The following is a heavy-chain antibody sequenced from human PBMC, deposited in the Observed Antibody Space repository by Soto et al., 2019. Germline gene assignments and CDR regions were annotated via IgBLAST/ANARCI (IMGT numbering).Heavy chain of an antibody. D-gene: IGHD6-19*01. Sequence: PGGSLRLSCAASGFTFSSYGMHWVRQAPGKGLEWVAVIWYDGSNKYYADSVKGRFTISRDNSKNTLYLQMNSLRAEDTAVYYCASRHSSGWYYFDYWGQGTLVTVSS. CDR1: GFTFSSYG. CDR2: IWYDGSNK. J-gene: IGHJ4*02. V-gene: IGHV3-33*01. CDR3: ASRHSSGWYYFDY.